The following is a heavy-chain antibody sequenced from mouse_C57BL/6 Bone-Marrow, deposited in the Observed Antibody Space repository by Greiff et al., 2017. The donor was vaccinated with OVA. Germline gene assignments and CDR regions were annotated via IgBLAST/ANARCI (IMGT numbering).Heavy chain of an antibody. CDR1: GFNIKDDY. Sequence: VQLKESGAELVRPGASVKLSCTASGFNIKDDYMHWVKQTPEQGLEWIGWIDPENGDTEYASKFQGKATITADTSSNTTYLQLSSLTSEDTAVYYCTTCSYYCSSYYCAMDYWGQGTSVTVSS. D-gene: IGHD2-10*01. CDR3: TTCSYYCSSYYCAMDY. V-gene: IGHV14-4*01. J-gene: IGHJ4*01. CDR2: IDPENGDT.